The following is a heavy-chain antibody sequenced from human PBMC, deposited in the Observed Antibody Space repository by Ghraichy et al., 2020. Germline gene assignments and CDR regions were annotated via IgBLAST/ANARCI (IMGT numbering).Heavy chain of an antibody. CDR3: AREGEQLVEGDAFDI. J-gene: IGHJ3*02. CDR2: IYYSGST. D-gene: IGHD6-13*01. V-gene: IGHV4-59*01. CDR1: GGSISSYY. Sequence: SETLSLTCTVSGGSISSYYWSWIRQPPGKGLEWIGYIYYSGSTNYNPSLKSRVTISVDTSKNQFSLKLSSVTAADTAVYYCAREGEQLVEGDAFDIWGQGTMVTVSS.